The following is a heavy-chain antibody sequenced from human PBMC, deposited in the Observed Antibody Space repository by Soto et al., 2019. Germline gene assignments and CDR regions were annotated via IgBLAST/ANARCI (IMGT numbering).Heavy chain of an antibody. D-gene: IGHD2-2*01. CDR2: ISAYNGNT. Sequence: ASVKVSCKASGYTFTSYGISWVRQAPGQGLERKVWISAYNGNTNYAQKLQGRVTMTTDTSTSTAYMELRSLRSDDTAVYYCARGVPGGDIVVVPAASYYFDYWGQGTLVTVSS. V-gene: IGHV1-18*01. J-gene: IGHJ4*02. CDR3: ARGVPGGDIVVVPAASYYFDY. CDR1: GYTFTSYG.